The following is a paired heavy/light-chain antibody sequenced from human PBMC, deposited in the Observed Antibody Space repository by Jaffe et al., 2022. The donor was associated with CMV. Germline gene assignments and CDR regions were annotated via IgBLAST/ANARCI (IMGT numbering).Heavy chain of an antibody. CDR2: MNPNSGNT. J-gene: IGHJ4*02. V-gene: IGHV1-8*01. CDR1: GYTFTSYD. D-gene: IGHD1-26*01. Sequence: QVQLVQSGAEVKKPGASVKVSCKASGYTFTSYDINWVRQATGQGLEWMGWMNPNSGNTGYAQKFQGRVTMTRNTSISTAYMELSSLRSEDTAVYYCARGWGYIFAYSGSYHFDYWGQGTLVTVSS. CDR3: ARGWGYIFAYSGSYHFDY.
Light chain of an antibody. CDR1: QSISSW. J-gene: IGKJ4*01. CDR3: QQYNSYGALT. V-gene: IGKV1-5*03. CDR2: KAS. Sequence: DIQMTQSPSTLSASVGDRVTITCRASQSISSWLAWYQQKPGKAPKLLIYKASSLESGVPSRFSGSGSGTEFTLTISSLQPDDFATYYCQQYNSYGALTFGGGTKVEIK.